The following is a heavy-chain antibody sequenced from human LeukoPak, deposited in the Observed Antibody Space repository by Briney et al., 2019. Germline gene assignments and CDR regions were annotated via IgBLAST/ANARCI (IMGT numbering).Heavy chain of an antibody. Sequence: GGSLRLSCAASEFIFSGYWMNWVRQAPGKGLEWVANIKQDESEKQYVDSVRGRFTISRDNAKNSLYLQMNSLRVEDTAVYYCARDGFVGAADYWGQGTLVTASS. V-gene: IGHV3-7*01. CDR3: ARDGFVGAADY. D-gene: IGHD6-13*01. CDR2: IKQDESEK. CDR1: EFIFSGYW. J-gene: IGHJ4*02.